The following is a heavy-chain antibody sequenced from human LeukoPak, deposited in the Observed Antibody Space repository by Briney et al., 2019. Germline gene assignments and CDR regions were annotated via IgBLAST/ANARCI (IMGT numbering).Heavy chain of an antibody. CDR1: GFTFSSYA. J-gene: IGHJ6*02. CDR2: ISYDGSNK. V-gene: IGHV3-30-3*01. CDR3: ARAEEWLLSSYYYYYGTDV. D-gene: IGHD3-3*01. Sequence: GGSLRLSCAASGFTFSSYAMHWVRQAPGKGLEWVAVISYDGSNKYYADSVKGRFTISRDNSKNTLYLQMNSLRDEDTAVYYCARAEEWLLSSYYYYYGTDVWGQGTTVTVSS.